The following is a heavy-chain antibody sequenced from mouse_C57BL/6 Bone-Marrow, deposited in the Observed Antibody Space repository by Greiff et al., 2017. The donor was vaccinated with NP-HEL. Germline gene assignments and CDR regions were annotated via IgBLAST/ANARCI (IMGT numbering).Heavy chain of an antibody. J-gene: IGHJ1*03. CDR2: INYDGSST. V-gene: IGHV5-16*01. Sequence: EVQLMESEGGLVQPGSSMKLSCTASGFTFSDYYMAWVRQVPEKGLEWVANINYDGSSTYYLDSLKSRFIISRDNAKNILYLQMSSLKSEDTATYYCARDQGAGSSLHWYFDVWGTGTTVTVSS. CDR1: GFTFSDYY. CDR3: ARDQGAGSSLHWYFDV. D-gene: IGHD1-1*01.